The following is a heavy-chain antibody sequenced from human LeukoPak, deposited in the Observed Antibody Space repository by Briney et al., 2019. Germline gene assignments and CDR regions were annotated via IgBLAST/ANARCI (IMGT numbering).Heavy chain of an antibody. V-gene: IGHV4-59*01. CDR1: SGSISSYY. CDR3: ARNYGSGSYFSYYGMDV. D-gene: IGHD3-10*01. J-gene: IGHJ6*04. CDR2: IYYSGST. Sequence: SETLSLTCAVSSGSISSYYWSWIRQPPGKGLEWIGYIYYSGSTNYNPSLKSRVTISVDTSKNQFSLKLSSVTAADTAVYYCARNYGSGSYFSYYGMDVWGKGTTVTVSS.